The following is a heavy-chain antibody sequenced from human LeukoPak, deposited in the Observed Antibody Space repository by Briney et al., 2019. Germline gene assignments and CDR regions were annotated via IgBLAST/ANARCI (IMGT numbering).Heavy chain of an antibody. J-gene: IGHJ6*02. CDR3: ARDYGDYFGYYYGMDV. CDR1: GFNFSSYW. V-gene: IGHV3-74*01. CDR2: FNSDDSST. Sequence: GGGLRLSCAVSGFNFSSYWMPWVRQAPGKGLVWVSRFNSDDSSTSDADSVKGRFTISRDNDKNTLYVQKNSVRGGHTAVYYCARDYGDYFGYYYGMDVWGQGTTVTGSS. D-gene: IGHD4-17*01.